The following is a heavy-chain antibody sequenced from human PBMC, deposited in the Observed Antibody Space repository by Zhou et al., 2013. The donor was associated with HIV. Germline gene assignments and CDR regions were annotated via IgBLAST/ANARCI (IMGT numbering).Heavy chain of an antibody. J-gene: IGHJ5*02. CDR3: ARNGNRDYRSSSDWFDP. CDR2: INPSGGST. Sequence: QVQLVQSGAEVKKPGASVKVSCKASGYTFTSYYMHWVRQAPGQGLEWMGIINPSGGSTSYAQKFQGRVTMTRDTSISTAYMELSRLRSDDAAVYYCARNGNRDYRSSSDWFDPWGQGTLVTVSS. CDR1: GYTFTSYY. V-gene: IGHV1-46*01. D-gene: IGHD6-6*01.